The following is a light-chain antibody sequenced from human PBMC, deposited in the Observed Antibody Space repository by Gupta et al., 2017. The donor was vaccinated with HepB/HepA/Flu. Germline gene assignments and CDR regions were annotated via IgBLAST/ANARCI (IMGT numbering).Light chain of an antibody. CDR3: AAWDDSLNGVV. CDR2: SNH. J-gene: IGLJ2*01. Sequence: QSVLIQPPSASGTPGQTVTISRSGSTSNIGSNTVNWYQLLPGMAPRLLVYSNHQRPSGVPDRFFGSKSGTSASLAITGLQSEDEADYYCAAWDDSLNGVVFGGGTRLTVL. CDR1: TSNIGSNT. V-gene: IGLV1-44*01.